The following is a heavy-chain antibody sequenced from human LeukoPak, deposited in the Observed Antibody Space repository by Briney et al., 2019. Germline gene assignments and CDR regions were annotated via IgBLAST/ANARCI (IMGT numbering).Heavy chain of an antibody. J-gene: IGHJ6*03. CDR1: GGSISSSSYY. Sequence: SETLSLTCTVSGGSISSSSYYWGWIRQPPGKGLEWIGGMYYSGSTYYNPSLKSRVTISVDTSKNQFSLKLSSVTAADTAVYYCARRELRFLEWLGKEYYYMDVWGKGTTVTVSS. V-gene: IGHV4-39*01. CDR2: MYYSGST. CDR3: ARRELRFLEWLGKEYYYMDV. D-gene: IGHD3-3*01.